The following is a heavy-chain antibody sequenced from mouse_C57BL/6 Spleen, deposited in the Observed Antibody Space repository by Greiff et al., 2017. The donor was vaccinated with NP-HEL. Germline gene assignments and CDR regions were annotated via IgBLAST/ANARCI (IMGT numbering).Heavy chain of an antibody. CDR1: GYAFTNYL. Sequence: QVQLQESGAELVRPGTSVKVSCKASGYAFTNYLIEWVKQRPGQGLEWIGVINPGSGGTNYNEKFKGKATLTADKSSSTAYMPLSSLTSDDSAVYYCAKEGRAMDYWGQGTLVTVSS. CDR3: AKEGRAMDY. J-gene: IGHJ4*01. V-gene: IGHV1-54*01. CDR2: INPGSGGT.